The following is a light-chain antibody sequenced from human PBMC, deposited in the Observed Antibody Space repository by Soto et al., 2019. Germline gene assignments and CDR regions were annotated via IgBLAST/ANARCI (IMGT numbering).Light chain of an antibody. V-gene: IGKV3-20*01. J-gene: IGKJ4*01. CDR3: QRYRTY. CDR1: QSVSSRY. CDR2: GAS. Sequence: EIVLTQSPGTLSLSPGERATLSCRASQSVSSRYLALYPQKPGQPPRLLLYGASSRATGIPDRVSGCGSGTGFTVSMASLGLEDVEEYYYQRYRTYVGGGAKVEIK.